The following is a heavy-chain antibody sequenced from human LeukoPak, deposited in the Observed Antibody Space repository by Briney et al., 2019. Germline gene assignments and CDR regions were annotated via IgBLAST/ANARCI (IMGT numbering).Heavy chain of an antibody. CDR3: ARDIELST. CDR2: IASSGLNT. V-gene: IGHV3-23*01. J-gene: IGHJ3*01. D-gene: IGHD5-12*01. Sequence: GGSLRLSCAASGFTFSSYAMSWVRHAPGEGLEWVSLIASSGLNTYYADSVRGRFTISRDNSKNTLSLQMNSLRVEDTAIYYCARDIELSTWGLGTLVTVSS. CDR1: GFTFSSYA.